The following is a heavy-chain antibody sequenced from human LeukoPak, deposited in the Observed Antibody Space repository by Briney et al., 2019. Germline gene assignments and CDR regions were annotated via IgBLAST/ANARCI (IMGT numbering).Heavy chain of an antibody. D-gene: IGHD4-11*01. CDR1: GFAFSDYY. CDR2: ISSSSSYT. V-gene: IGHV3-11*06. Sequence: PGGSLRLSCAASGFAFSDYYMSWIRQAPGKGLEWVSYISSSSSYTNYADPVKGRFTISRDNAKNSLYLQMNSLRAEDTAVYYCARAPHYSNYGPYYYGMDVWGQGTTVTVSS. J-gene: IGHJ6*02. CDR3: ARAPHYSNYGPYYYGMDV.